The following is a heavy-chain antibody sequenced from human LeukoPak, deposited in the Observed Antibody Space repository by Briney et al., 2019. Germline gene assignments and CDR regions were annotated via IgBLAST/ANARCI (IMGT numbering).Heavy chain of an antibody. Sequence: PSETLSLTCTVSGYSISSGYYWSWIRQPPGKGLEWIGYIYYSGSTNYKPSLKSRVTISVDTSKKQFSLKLSSVTAADTAVYYCARSSYYYGADAFDIWGQGTMVTVSS. CDR3: ARSSYYYGADAFDI. V-gene: IGHV4-61*01. CDR2: IYYSGST. J-gene: IGHJ3*02. CDR1: GYSISSGYY. D-gene: IGHD3-10*01.